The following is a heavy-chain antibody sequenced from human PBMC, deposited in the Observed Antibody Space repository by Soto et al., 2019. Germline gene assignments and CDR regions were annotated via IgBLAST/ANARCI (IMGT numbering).Heavy chain of an antibody. CDR1: GFTFSSYS. D-gene: IGHD1-26*01. J-gene: IGHJ4*02. Sequence: PGGSLRLSCAASGFTFSSYSMNWVRQAPGKGLEWVSYISSSSTIYYADSVKGRFTISRDNAKNSLYLQMNSLRDEDTAVYYCARARYSGSYWVSYFDYWGQGTLVTVSS. V-gene: IGHV3-48*02. CDR3: ARARYSGSYWVSYFDY. CDR2: ISSSSTI.